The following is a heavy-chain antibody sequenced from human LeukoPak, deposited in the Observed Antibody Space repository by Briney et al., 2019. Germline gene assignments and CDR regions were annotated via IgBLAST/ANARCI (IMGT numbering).Heavy chain of an antibody. D-gene: IGHD6-13*01. CDR2: IYPGDSDN. CDR3: ARRGVEQQLVRNWFDP. J-gene: IGHJ5*02. V-gene: IGHV5-51*01. Sequence: GESLKISCKGSGYSFTSYWIGWVRQMPGKGLEWMGIIYPGDSDNRYSPSFQGQVTISADKSISTAYLQWSSLKASDTAMYYCARRGVEQQLVRNWFDPWGQGTLVTVSS. CDR1: GYSFTSYW.